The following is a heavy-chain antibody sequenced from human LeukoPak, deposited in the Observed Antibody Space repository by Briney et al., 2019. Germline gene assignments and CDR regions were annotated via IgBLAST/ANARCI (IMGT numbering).Heavy chain of an antibody. CDR3: ARAGGGWNNAFDY. D-gene: IGHD1/OR15-1a*01. Sequence: PGGSLRLSCAASGFTFDNYVMAWFRQAPGKGLEWVAVISYDGSNKYYADSVKGRFTISRDNSKNTLYLQMNSLRAEDTAVYYCARAGGGWNNAFDYWGQGTLVTVSS. CDR2: ISYDGSNK. CDR1: GFTFDNYV. V-gene: IGHV3-30*01. J-gene: IGHJ4*02.